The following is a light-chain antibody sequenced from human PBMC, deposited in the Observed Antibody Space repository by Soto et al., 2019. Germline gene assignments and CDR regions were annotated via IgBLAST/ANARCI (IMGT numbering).Light chain of an antibody. CDR2: KAS. V-gene: IGKV1-39*01. CDR1: YRIDIY. Sequence: DIQLTQSPSSLSASVGDRVTITCRATYRIDIYLNWYRQKPGKAPELLIYKASTLQTGVPSTFSGSGSGTDFTLTISSLRREDFATYYCQQSYDSPLTFGGGTKVEIK. J-gene: IGKJ4*01. CDR3: QQSYDSPLT.